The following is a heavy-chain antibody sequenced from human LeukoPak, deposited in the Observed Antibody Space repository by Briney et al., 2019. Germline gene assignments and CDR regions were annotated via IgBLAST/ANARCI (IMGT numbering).Heavy chain of an antibody. D-gene: IGHD4-23*01. V-gene: IGHV4-34*01. CDR2: INHSGST. CDR1: GGSFSGYY. CDR3: AGGGGHGGWIGDY. Sequence: SETLSLTCAVYGGSFSGYYWSWIRQPPGKGLEWIGEINHSGSTNYNPSLKSRVTISVDTSKNQFSLKLSSVTAADTAVYYCAGGGGHGGWIGDYWGQGTLVTVSS. J-gene: IGHJ4*02.